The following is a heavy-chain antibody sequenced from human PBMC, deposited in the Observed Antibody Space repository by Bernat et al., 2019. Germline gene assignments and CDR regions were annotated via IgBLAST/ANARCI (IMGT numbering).Heavy chain of an antibody. Sequence: EVQLVESGGGLVQPGGSLRLSCAASGFTFSSYDMHWVRQATGKGLEWVSAIGTAGDTYYPGSVKGRFTISRENAKNSLYLQMNSLRAGDTAVYYCARGQEGYGSGPGFDYWGQGTLVTVSS. J-gene: IGHJ4*02. CDR2: IGTAGDT. CDR1: GFTFSSYD. D-gene: IGHD3-10*01. V-gene: IGHV3-13*04. CDR3: ARGQEGYGSGPGFDY.